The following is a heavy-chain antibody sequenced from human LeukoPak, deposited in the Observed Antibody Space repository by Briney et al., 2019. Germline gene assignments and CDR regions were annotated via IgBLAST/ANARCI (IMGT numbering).Heavy chain of an antibody. D-gene: IGHD3-10*01. V-gene: IGHV4-34*01. CDR3: ARVPTLRITMIRGTWGTFDV. CDR1: GGSFSGYY. CDR2: ITHSGST. J-gene: IGHJ3*01. Sequence: PSETLSLTCAVYGGSFSGYYWGWIRQPPGKGLVWIGEITHSGSTSYNPSLKSRVTISVDTSKNQVSLKLTSVTAADTAVYYCARVPTLRITMIRGTWGTFDVWGQGTMVTVSS.